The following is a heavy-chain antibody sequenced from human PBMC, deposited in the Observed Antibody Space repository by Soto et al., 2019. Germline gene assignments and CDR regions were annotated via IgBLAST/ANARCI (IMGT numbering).Heavy chain of an antibody. J-gene: IGHJ5*02. Sequence: EVRLLESGGGLVQPGGSLRLSCAASGFTFSNSAMNWVRQAPGKGLEWVSSIRVGGGDTFYADSVKGRFTVSRDTSNNMGYVEMNSLSAADTAIYSCAKCSVGTVRSSGWCNWFDPWGEGTLVTVSS. V-gene: IGHV3-23*01. CDR1: GFTFSNSA. CDR3: AKCSVGTVRSSGWCNWFDP. D-gene: IGHD6-19*01. CDR2: IRVGGGDT.